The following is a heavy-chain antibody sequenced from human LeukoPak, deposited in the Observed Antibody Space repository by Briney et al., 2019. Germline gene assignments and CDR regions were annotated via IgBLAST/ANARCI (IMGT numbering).Heavy chain of an antibody. CDR3: ARASCSSTSCYAVPFDI. D-gene: IGHD2-2*01. Sequence: PSETLSLTCTVSGGSISSHYWSWIRQPPGKGLEWIGYIYYSGTINYNPSLKSRVTISVDTSKNQFSLKLSSVTAADTAVYYCARASCSSTSCYAVPFDIWGQGTMVTVSS. CDR2: IYYSGTI. CDR1: GGSISSHY. J-gene: IGHJ3*02. V-gene: IGHV4-59*11.